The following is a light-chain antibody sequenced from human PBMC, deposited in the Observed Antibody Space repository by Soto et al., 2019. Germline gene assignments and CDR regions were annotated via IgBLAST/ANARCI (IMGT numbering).Light chain of an antibody. CDR2: AAS. V-gene: IGKV1-39*01. Sequence: DIQMTQSPSSLSASVGDRVTITCRASQSITSYLNWYQQIPGKAPKLLIYAASSLQSGVPSRFSGSGSGTDFPLTISSLQPEDFATYYCQQSYSTPPTFGQGTRVEIK. CDR1: QSITSY. CDR3: QQSYSTPPT. J-gene: IGKJ1*01.